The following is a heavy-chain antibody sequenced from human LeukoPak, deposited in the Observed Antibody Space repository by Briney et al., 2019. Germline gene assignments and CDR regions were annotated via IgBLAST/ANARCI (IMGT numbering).Heavy chain of an antibody. Sequence: PSETLSLTCAVSGGSISSSNWWSWVRQPPGKGLEWIGEIYHSGSTNYNPSLKSRVTISVDKSKNQFSLKLSSVTAADTAVYYCAREGPDSTFYGMDVWGQGTTVTVSS. CDR1: GGSISSSNW. J-gene: IGHJ6*02. V-gene: IGHV4-4*02. D-gene: IGHD6-13*01. CDR3: AREGPDSTFYGMDV. CDR2: IYHSGST.